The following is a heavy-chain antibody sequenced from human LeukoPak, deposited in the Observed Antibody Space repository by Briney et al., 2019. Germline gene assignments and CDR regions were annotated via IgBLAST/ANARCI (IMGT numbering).Heavy chain of an antibody. Sequence: GGSLRLSCAVSGFSFSSYAMNWVRQAPGKGLEWISGISGSGAGTYYADSVKGRFTTSRDNYKNTLYPQMNSLRAEDTGVYYYAKMVRKFYTISYYFDYWGQGTRVSVSS. V-gene: IGHV3-23*01. CDR3: AKMVRKFYTISYYFDY. CDR2: ISGSGAGT. CDR1: GFSFSSYA. J-gene: IGHJ4*02. D-gene: IGHD2-8*01.